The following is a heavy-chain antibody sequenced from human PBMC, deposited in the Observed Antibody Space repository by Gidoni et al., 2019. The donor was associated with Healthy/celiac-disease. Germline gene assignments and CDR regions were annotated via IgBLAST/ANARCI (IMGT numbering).Heavy chain of an antibody. CDR2: IYYSGST. D-gene: IGHD3-10*01. CDR3: ASRYYYGSGSLYDAFDI. CDR1: GGSISSYY. Sequence: GPGLVKPSETLSLTCTVSGGSISSYYWSWIRQPPGKGLELIGYIYYSGSTNYNPSLKSRVTISVDTSKNQFSLKLSSVTAADTAVYYCASRYYYGSGSLYDAFDIWGQGTMVTVSS. J-gene: IGHJ3*02. V-gene: IGHV4-59*01.